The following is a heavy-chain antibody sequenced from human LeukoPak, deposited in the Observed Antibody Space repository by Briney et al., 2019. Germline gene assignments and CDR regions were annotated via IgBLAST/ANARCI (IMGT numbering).Heavy chain of an antibody. J-gene: IGHJ4*02. V-gene: IGHV3-30*18. CDR1: GFTFSSYG. CDR3: AKGVAFDY. D-gene: IGHD5-12*01. Sequence: PGGSLRLSCAASGFTFSSYGIHWVRQAPGKGLEWVAVISYDGSHEYYADSVKGRFTISRDNSKNTLYLQMNALGAEDTAVYYCAKGVAFDYWGQGTLVTVSS. CDR2: ISYDGSHE.